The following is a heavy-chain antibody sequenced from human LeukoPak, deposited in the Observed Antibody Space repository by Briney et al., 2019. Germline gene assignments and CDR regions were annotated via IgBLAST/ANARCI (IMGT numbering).Heavy chain of an antibody. CDR3: ARLRYSGGAFDY. D-gene: IGHD5-18*01. CDR1: GGSVSTNSY. Sequence: PSETVSLTCTVSGGSVSTNSYWGWIRQPPGKGLEWIGSMFYSGDTYCNASLKSRATVSVDTSKNQFSLKLKSVTAPDTAVYFCARLRYSGGAFDYWGQGILVTVSP. J-gene: IGHJ4*02. CDR2: MFYSGDT. V-gene: IGHV4-39*07.